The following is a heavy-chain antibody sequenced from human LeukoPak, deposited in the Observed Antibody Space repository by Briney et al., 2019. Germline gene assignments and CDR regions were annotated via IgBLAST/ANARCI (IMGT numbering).Heavy chain of an antibody. CDR3: AKDHVWGFGYYFDD. V-gene: IGHV3-9*01. CDR1: GFTFDDYA. D-gene: IGHD3-16*01. J-gene: IGHJ4*02. CDR2: ISWNSGSI. Sequence: GRSLRLSCAASGFTFDDYAMHWVRQAPGKGLEWVSGISWNSGSIGYADSVMGRFTISRDNSKNTLYLQVNSLRGEDTAVYYCAKDHVWGFGYYFDDWGQGTLVTVSS.